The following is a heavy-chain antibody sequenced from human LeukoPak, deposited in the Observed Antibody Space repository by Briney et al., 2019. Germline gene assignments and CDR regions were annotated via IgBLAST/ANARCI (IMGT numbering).Heavy chain of an antibody. V-gene: IGHV3-49*04. D-gene: IGHD3-3*01. CDR2: IRSKAYGGTT. CDR3: TSTREYYDFWSGYYAAGNYFDY. Sequence: QPGGSLRLSCTASGFTFGDYAMSWVRQAPGKGLEWVGFIRSKAYGGTTEYAASVKGRFTISRDDSKSIAYLQMNSLKTEDTAVYYCTSTREYYDFWSGYYAAGNYFDYWGQGTLVTVSS. CDR1: GFTFGDYA. J-gene: IGHJ4*02.